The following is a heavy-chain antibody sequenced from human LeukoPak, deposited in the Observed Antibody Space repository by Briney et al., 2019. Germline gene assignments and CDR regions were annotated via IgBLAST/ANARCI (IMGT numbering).Heavy chain of an antibody. V-gene: IGHV3-23*01. CDR2: ISGSGGST. J-gene: IGHJ5*02. CDR1: GFTFSSYA. CDR3: AKDQGDIVVVPAAIGLDP. D-gene: IGHD2-2*01. Sequence: PGGSLRLSCAASGFTFSSYAMSWVRQAPGKGLEWVSAISGSGGSTYYADSEKGRFTISRDNSKNTLYLQMNSLRAEDTAVYYCAKDQGDIVVVPAAIGLDPWGQGTLVTVSS.